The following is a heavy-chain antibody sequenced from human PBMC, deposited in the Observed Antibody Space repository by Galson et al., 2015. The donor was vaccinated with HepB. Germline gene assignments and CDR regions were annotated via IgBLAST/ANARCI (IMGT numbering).Heavy chain of an antibody. D-gene: IGHD1-1*01. J-gene: IGHJ3*02. CDR3: AREVSATGTVDI. CDR1: GDSVSTNSAA. CDR2: TYYRSKWYI. V-gene: IGHV6-1*01. Sequence: CAISGDSVSTNSAAWNWIRQSPSRGLEWLGWTYYRSKWYIGYAVSVKSRITINADTSKNQFSLQLNSVTPEDTAVYYCAREVSATGTVDIWGQGTMITVSS.